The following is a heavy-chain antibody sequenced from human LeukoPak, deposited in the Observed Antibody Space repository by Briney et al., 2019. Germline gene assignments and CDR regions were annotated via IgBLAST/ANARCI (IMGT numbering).Heavy chain of an antibody. J-gene: IGHJ4*02. D-gene: IGHD3-16*01. CDR3: AEGDGGATNY. CDR2: IRYDGSNK. V-gene: IGHV3-30*02. Sequence: GGSLRLSCAASGFTFSSYGIHWVRQAPGKGLEWVAFIRYDGSNKYYADSVKGRFTISRDNSKNTLYLQMNSLRAEDTAVYYCAEGDGGATNYWGQGTLVTVSS. CDR1: GFTFSSYG.